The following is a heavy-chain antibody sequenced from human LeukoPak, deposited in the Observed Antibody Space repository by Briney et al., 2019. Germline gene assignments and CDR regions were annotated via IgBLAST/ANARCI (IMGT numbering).Heavy chain of an antibody. CDR3: ARHSIASDGARLFDY. CDR1: DDSISDYY. V-gene: IGHV4-59*08. D-gene: IGHD2-21*01. Sequence: AETLSLTCTVSDDSISDYYRAWLRQPPEKGLEWIGYVYYSGYSNYNPSLKSRVSMSVDTSMNQFSLKLASVTAADTAVYYCARHSIASDGARLFDYWGRGTLVTVSS. J-gene: IGHJ4*02. CDR2: VYYSGYS.